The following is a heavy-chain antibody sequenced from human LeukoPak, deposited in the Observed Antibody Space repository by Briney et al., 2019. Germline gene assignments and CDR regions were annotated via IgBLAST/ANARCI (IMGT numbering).Heavy chain of an antibody. CDR1: GDSVTGYY. V-gene: IGHV4-59*02. Sequence: SETLSLTCTVFGDSVTGYYLNWVRQPPGKGLEWIGHIYKIGTTNYNPSLKSRLTISADTSKNQFSLKLRSVTAVDTAVYYCVIGVGWQPDYWGQGALVTVSS. CDR2: IYKIGTT. D-gene: IGHD2-15*01. J-gene: IGHJ4*02. CDR3: VIGVGWQPDY.